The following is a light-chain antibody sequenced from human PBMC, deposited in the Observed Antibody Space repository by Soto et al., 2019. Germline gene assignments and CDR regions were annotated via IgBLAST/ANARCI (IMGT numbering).Light chain of an antibody. CDR3: QQLNSYPIT. CDR2: AAS. CDR1: QGISSY. V-gene: IGKV1-9*01. Sequence: DSQLTQSSSFLSATVGDRVTITCRASQGISSYLAWYQQKPGKAPKLLIYAASTLQSGVPSRFSGSGSGTEFTLTISSLQPEDFATYYCQQLNSYPITFGQGTRLEI. J-gene: IGKJ5*01.